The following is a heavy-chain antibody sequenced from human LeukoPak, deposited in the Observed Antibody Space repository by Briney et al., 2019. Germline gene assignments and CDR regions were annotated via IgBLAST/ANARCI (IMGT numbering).Heavy chain of an antibody. Sequence: SVKVSCKASGGTFSSYAISWVRQAPGQGLEWMGGIIPIFGTANYAQKLQGRVTMTTDTSTSTAYMELRSLRSDDTAVYYCARGKKRTILWFGELPFWFDPWGQGTLVTVSS. D-gene: IGHD3-10*01. CDR2: IIPIFGTA. V-gene: IGHV1-69*05. J-gene: IGHJ5*02. CDR1: GGTFSSYA. CDR3: ARGKKRTILWFGELPFWFDP.